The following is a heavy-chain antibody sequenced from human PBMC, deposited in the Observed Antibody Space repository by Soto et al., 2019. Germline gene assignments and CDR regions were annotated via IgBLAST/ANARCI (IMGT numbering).Heavy chain of an antibody. Sequence: QVQLQESGPGLVQPSGTLSLTCAVSGDSINNSHWWRWVRQTPGKGVEWIGETYHSGTTNYNPSLKTRVTISIDKSKNEFSLKMNSVTAADTAVYYCAREVNSSPARGPNWFDPWGQGTLVTVSS. V-gene: IGHV4-4*02. CDR2: TYHSGTT. D-gene: IGHD6-13*01. CDR3: AREVNSSPARGPNWFDP. CDR1: GDSINNSHW. J-gene: IGHJ5*02.